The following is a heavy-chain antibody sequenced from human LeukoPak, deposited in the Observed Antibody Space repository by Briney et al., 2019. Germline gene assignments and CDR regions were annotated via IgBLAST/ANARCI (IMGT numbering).Heavy chain of an antibody. V-gene: IGHV4-39*01. Sequence: PSETLSLTCTVSGVSISSASYFWGWIRQPPGKGLEWIGTIYYRGSTNYNASLKSRVTISRDPSRSQFSLRLSSVNAADTAVYYGAKAGVRYSYNSGLYAFDFWGRRAMVTVSS. CDR3: AKAGVRYSYNSGLYAFDF. CDR1: GVSISSASYF. D-gene: IGHD3-22*01. J-gene: IGHJ3*01. CDR2: IYYRGST.